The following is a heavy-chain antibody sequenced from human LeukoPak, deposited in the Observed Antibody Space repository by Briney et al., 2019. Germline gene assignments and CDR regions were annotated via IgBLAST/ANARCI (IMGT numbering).Heavy chain of an antibody. CDR2: ISSTSNTI. D-gene: IGHD3-3*01. CDR1: GFTFSSYS. J-gene: IGHJ6*02. CDR3: AKDPAYYDFWSGPEGYGMDV. Sequence: GGSLRLSCAASGFTFSSYSMNWVRQAPGKGLEWISYISSTSNTIYYSDSVKGRFTISRDNSKNTLYLQMNSLRAEDTAVYYCAKDPAYYDFWSGPEGYGMDVWGQGTTVTVSS. V-gene: IGHV3-48*01.